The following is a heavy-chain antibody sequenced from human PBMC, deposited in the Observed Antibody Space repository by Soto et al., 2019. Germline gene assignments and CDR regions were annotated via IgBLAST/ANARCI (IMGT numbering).Heavy chain of an antibody. CDR2: ISYDGSNK. D-gene: IGHD3-22*01. J-gene: IGHJ2*01. CDR3: ARSWTYYYDRSGSGWYFDL. CDR1: GFTFSSYA. Sequence: QVQLVESGGGVVQPGRSLRLSCAASGFTFSSYAMHWVRQAPGKGLEWVAVISYDGSNKYYADSVKGRFTISRDNSKNTRYLQMNSLRAEDTAVYYCARSWTYYYDRSGSGWYFDLWGRGTLVTVSS. V-gene: IGHV3-30-3*01.